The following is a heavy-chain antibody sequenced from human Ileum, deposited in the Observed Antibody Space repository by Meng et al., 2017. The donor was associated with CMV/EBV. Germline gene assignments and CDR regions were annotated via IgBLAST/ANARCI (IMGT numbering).Heavy chain of an antibody. CDR2: ISTYNGRT. V-gene: IGHV1-18*04. CDR1: GYPFSDHY. CDR3: ARGLTSDWNDVGYFDS. J-gene: IGHJ4*02. Sequence: ASVKVSCKASGYPFSDHYMYWVRQVPGQGLEWMGWISTYNGRTNYAQKVQGRVTMTTDTSTRTAYVELTSLTSDDTAVYYCARGLTSDWNDVGYFDSWGQGTRVTVSS. D-gene: IGHD1-1*01.